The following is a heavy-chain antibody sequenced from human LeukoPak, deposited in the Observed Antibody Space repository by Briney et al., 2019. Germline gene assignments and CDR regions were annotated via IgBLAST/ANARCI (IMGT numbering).Heavy chain of an antibody. D-gene: IGHD2-15*01. J-gene: IGHJ3*01. V-gene: IGHV4-59*08. CDR2: IHYTGYT. CDR1: GASLTNYY. CDR3: ARRHQITSYSPYAFDV. Sequence: PSETLSLTCTVSGASLTNYYWSWIRQPPGKGLEWIGNIHYTGYTNYNPSLKSRVNTLVDMSTKSFSLELTSVTAADTAVYFCARRHQITSYSPYAFDVWGPGRLVTVS.